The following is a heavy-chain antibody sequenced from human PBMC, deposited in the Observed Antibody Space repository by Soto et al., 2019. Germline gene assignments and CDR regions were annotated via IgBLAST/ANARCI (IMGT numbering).Heavy chain of an antibody. CDR1: GFTFSSYA. CDR3: AKGTYSSSYYYYMDV. J-gene: IGHJ6*03. D-gene: IGHD6-6*01. V-gene: IGHV3-23*01. Sequence: GGSLRLSCAASGFTFSSYAMSWVRQAPGKGLEWVSAISGSGGSTYYADSVKGRFTISRDNSKNTLYLQMNSLRAEDTAVYYCAKGTYSSSYYYYMDVWGKGTTVTVSS. CDR2: ISGSGGST.